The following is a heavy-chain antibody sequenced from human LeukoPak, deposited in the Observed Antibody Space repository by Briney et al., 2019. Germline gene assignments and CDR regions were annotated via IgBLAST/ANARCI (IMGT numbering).Heavy chain of an antibody. CDR3: TTKVIRGNSGDDYDD. Sequence: GSLSLSCAASGVTFRSYGMHWVREAPGKGLAWVALISSDGNDKLYGESVRGRFTVSRDDSKSTLYLQMNSLRAEDTAVYYCTTKVIRGNSGDDYDDWGQGTLVTVSS. D-gene: IGHD5-12*01. CDR1: GVTFRSYG. J-gene: IGHJ4*02. CDR2: ISSDGNDK. V-gene: IGHV3-30*03.